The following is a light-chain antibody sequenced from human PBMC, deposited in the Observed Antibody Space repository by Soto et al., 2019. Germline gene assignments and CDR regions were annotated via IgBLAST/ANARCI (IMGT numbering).Light chain of an antibody. CDR2: DAS. J-gene: IGKJ4*01. CDR3: QQRSNWPLT. Sequence: EIVLTQSPATLSLSPGERATLSCRASQSVSSYLAWYQQKHGQAPTLLIYDASNRATGIQARFSGSGSGTDFTLTISSLEPEDFAVYYCQQRSNWPLTFGGGTKVEIK. V-gene: IGKV3-11*01. CDR1: QSVSSY.